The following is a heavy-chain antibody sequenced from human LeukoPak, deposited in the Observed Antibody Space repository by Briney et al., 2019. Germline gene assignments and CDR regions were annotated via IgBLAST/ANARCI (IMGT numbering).Heavy chain of an antibody. CDR3: ARDVSRTSWTWR. CDR1: GGSISDTNYY. J-gene: IGHJ3*01. V-gene: IGHV4-39*01. CDR2: IYYTGTT. D-gene: IGHD2-2*01. Sequence: SETLSLTCSVSGGSISDTNYYWAWIRQPPGKGLEWIANIYYTGTTYYNPALKSRVTISVDTSNNQFSLKLSSVTATDTAVYYCARDVSRTSWTWRWGQGTVVTVSS.